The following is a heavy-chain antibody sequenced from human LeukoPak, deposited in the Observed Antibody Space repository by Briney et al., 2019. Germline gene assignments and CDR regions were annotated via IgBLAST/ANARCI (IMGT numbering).Heavy chain of an antibody. Sequence: PGGSLRPSCAASGFTFSSYSMNWVRQAPGKGLEWVSSISSSSSYIYYADSVKGRFTISRDNAKNSLYLQMNSLRAEDTAVYYCAREREGNSYFDYWGQGTLVTVSS. J-gene: IGHJ4*02. CDR1: GFTFSSYS. V-gene: IGHV3-21*01. CDR2: ISSSSSYI. CDR3: AREREGNSYFDY. D-gene: IGHD2/OR15-2a*01.